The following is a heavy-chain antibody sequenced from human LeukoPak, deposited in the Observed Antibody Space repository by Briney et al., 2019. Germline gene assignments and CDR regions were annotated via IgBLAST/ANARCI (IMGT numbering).Heavy chain of an antibody. J-gene: IGHJ3*01. V-gene: IGHV3-7*03. CDR3: ARTSRASPGWRPRLKNAFDL. CDR1: AFTFSNYW. CDR2: INQDGSAK. D-gene: IGHD6-6*01. Sequence: GGSLRLSCTASAFTFSNYWMSWVRQAPGKGLEWVASINQDGSAKDSVHSVEGRFIISRDNVKNSLYLQMDSLRAEDTAVYYCARTSRASPGWRPRLKNAFDLWGLGTLVTVSS.